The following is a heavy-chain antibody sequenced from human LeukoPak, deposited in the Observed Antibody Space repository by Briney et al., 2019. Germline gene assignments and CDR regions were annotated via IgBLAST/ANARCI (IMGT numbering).Heavy chain of an antibody. J-gene: IGHJ3*02. D-gene: IGHD6-19*01. V-gene: IGHV3-30*03. CDR3: ARGYGSSGWYEAFDI. CDR1: GFTFSSYG. Sequence: GGSLRLSCAASGFTFSSYGMSWVRQAPGKGLEWVAVISYDGSNKYYADSVKGRFTISRDNSKNTLYLQMNSLRAEDTAVYYCARGYGSSGWYEAFDIWGQGTMVTVSS. CDR2: ISYDGSNK.